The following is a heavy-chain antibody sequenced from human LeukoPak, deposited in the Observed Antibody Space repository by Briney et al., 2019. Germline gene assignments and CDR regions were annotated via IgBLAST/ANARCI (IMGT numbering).Heavy chain of an antibody. D-gene: IGHD1-1*01. V-gene: IGHV4-4*07. J-gene: IGHJ3*01. CDR1: GGSISSYY. CDR3: AGDVMSTALDAFDV. Sequence: SETLSLTCTVSGGSISSYYWSWIRRPAGKGLEWIGRIYTSGSTNYNPSLKSRVTMSVDTSKNQFSLKLSSVTAADTAVYYCAGDVMSTALDAFDVWGQGTMVTVSS. CDR2: IYTSGST.